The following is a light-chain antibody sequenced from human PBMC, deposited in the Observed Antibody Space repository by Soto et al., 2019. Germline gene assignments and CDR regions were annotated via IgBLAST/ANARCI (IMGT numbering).Light chain of an antibody. CDR1: SSDVGGYNY. V-gene: IGLV2-14*01. Sequence: QSVLTQPASVSGSPGQSITISFTGTSSDVGGYNYVSWYQQHPGKAPKLMIYDVSNRPSGVSNRFSGSKSGNTASLTISGLQAEDEADYYCSSYTSSSTLEDVFGTGTKVTVL. J-gene: IGLJ1*01. CDR2: DVS. CDR3: SSYTSSSTLEDV.